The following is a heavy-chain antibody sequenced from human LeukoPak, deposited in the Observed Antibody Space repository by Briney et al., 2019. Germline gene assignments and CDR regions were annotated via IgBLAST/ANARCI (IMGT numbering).Heavy chain of an antibody. Sequence: ASVKVSCKASGYTFTSCDINWVPQATGQGLEWMGWMNPNSGNTGYGQSFQGRITMTRDTSIGTAYMELSNLTSEDTAIYYCTRGSSGRRDNWGQGTLVTVSA. CDR3: TRGSSGRRDN. D-gene: IGHD6-19*01. J-gene: IGHJ4*02. V-gene: IGHV1-8*01. CDR2: MNPNSGNT. CDR1: GYTFTSCD.